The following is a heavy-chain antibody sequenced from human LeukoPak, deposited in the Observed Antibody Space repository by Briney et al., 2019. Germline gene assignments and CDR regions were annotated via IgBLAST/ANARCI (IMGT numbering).Heavy chain of an antibody. J-gene: IGHJ4*02. Sequence: GGSLRLSCAASGFSLSSYSFNWVRQAPGKGLEWVSYISSRNTSIYYSDSVKGRFTISRDNARNSLYLQMNSLRAEDTAVYYCAKDPDIVVVPAVPDYWGQGTLVTVSS. V-gene: IGHV3-48*01. D-gene: IGHD2-2*01. CDR3: AKDPDIVVVPAVPDY. CDR1: GFSLSSYS. CDR2: ISSRNTSI.